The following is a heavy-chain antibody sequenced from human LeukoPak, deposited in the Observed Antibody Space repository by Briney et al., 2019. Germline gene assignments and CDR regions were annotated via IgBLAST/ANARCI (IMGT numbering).Heavy chain of an antibody. D-gene: IGHD6-13*01. J-gene: IGHJ4*02. CDR3: AKEIAATGTAY. Sequence: GGSLRLSCAASGFIFSNYVMSWVRQAPGKGLEWVSAISGSGGNTYYADSVKGRFTISRDNSKNTLYLQMNSLRAEDTAVYYCAKEIAATGTAYWGQGTLVTVSS. CDR1: GFIFSNYV. CDR2: ISGSGGNT. V-gene: IGHV3-23*01.